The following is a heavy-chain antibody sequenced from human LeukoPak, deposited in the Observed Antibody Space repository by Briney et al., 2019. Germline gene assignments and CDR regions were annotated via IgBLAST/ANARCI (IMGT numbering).Heavy chain of an antibody. CDR3: ARRYYDNSGHSYGYYFDY. V-gene: IGHV1-46*01. CDR1: GYTFIDYY. CDR2: INPRGGST. Sequence: ASVKVSCKASGYTFIDYYMHWVRQAPGQGLEWMGIINPRGGSTIYAQDFQGRVTLTRDTSTSTVYMELSSLRSEDAAVYYCARRYYDNSGHSYGYYFDYWGQGTLVTVSS. D-gene: IGHD3-22*01. J-gene: IGHJ4*02.